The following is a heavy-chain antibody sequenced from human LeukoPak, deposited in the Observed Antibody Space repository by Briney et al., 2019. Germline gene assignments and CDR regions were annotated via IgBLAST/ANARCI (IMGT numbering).Heavy chain of an antibody. Sequence: GGSLRLSCAASGFTFSSYGMHWVRQAPGKGLEWVAVIWYDGSNKYYADSVKGRFTISRDNSKNTLYLQMNSLRAEDTAVYYCARVKEGYCSSTSCYGSKSYYYGMDVWGQGTTVTVSS. CDR2: IWYDGSNK. J-gene: IGHJ6*02. V-gene: IGHV3-33*01. CDR3: ARVKEGYCSSTSCYGSKSYYYGMDV. CDR1: GFTFSSYG. D-gene: IGHD2-2*01.